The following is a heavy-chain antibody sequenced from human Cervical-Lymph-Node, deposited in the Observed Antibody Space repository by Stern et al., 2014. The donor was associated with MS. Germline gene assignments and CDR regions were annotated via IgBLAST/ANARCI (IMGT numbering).Heavy chain of an antibody. Sequence: DQLVESGGGVVQPGRSLRLSCAASGFTFSSYGMHWVRQAPGKGLEWVAVIWYDGSNKYYADSVKGRFTISRDNSKNTLYLQMNSLRAEDTAVYYCARDGAVVPAALYYFDYWGQGTLVTVSS. V-gene: IGHV3-33*01. J-gene: IGHJ4*02. CDR2: IWYDGSNK. CDR3: ARDGAVVPAALYYFDY. D-gene: IGHD2-2*01. CDR1: GFTFSSYG.